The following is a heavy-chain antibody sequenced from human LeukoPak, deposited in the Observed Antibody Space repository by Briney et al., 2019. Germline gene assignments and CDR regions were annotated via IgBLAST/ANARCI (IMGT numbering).Heavy chain of an antibody. CDR1: GGTFGSYA. V-gene: IGHV1-69*05. J-gene: IGHJ4*02. CDR2: IIPIFGTA. Sequence: SVKVSCKASGGTFGSYAISWVRQAPGQGLEWMGGIIPIFGTANYAQKFQGRVTITTDESTSTAYTELSSLRSEDTAVYYCARGGNSGTFDYWGQGTLVTVSS. CDR3: ARGGNSGTFDY. D-gene: IGHD4-23*01.